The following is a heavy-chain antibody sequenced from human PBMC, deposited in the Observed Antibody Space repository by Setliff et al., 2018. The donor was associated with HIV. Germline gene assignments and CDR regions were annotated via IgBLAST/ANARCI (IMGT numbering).Heavy chain of an antibody. CDR1: GFTFSTYA. CDR3: ARDGGATTVTHDAFDI. V-gene: IGHV3-30*04. D-gene: IGHD4-17*01. CDR2: ISYDGSDK. Sequence: GGSLRLSCAASGFTFSTYAMHWVRQTPGKGLEGVAVISYDGSDKCYADSVKGRFTISRDNSKNTLYLQMNSLRIEDTAVYFCARDGGATTVTHDAFDIWGQGTMVTVSS. J-gene: IGHJ3*02.